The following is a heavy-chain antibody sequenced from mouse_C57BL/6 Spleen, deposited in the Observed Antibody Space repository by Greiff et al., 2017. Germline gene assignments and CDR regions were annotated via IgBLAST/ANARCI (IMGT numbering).Heavy chain of an antibody. D-gene: IGHD1-1*02. V-gene: IGHV1-47*01. J-gene: IGHJ2*01. CDR3: ARRGGKGGPLDY. CDR1: GYTFTTYP. CDR2: FHPYNDDT. Sequence: QVTLKVSGAELVKPGASVKMSCKASGYTFTTYPIEWMKQNHGKSLEWIGNFHPYNDDTKYNEKFKGKATLTVEKSSSTVYLELSRLTSDDSAVYYCARRGGKGGPLDYWGQGTTLTVSS.